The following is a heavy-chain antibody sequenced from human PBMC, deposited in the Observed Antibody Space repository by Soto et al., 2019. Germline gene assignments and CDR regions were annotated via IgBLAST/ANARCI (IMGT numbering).Heavy chain of an antibody. V-gene: IGHV5-51*01. Sequence: GESLNISCKGSLYSFTSYWISWVRQMPGKGLELMGIIYPGDSDTRHSPSFQGQVAMSVDKSISTAYLQWNSLKASDTAMYYCARHGGRLIAPAYWGQGTLVTVSS. D-gene: IGHD2-2*01. CDR1: LYSFTSYW. CDR2: IYPGDSDT. J-gene: IGHJ4*02. CDR3: ARHGGRLIAPAY.